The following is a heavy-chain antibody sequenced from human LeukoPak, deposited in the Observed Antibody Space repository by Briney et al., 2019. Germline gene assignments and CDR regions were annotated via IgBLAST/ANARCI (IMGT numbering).Heavy chain of an antibody. CDR3: AKDLDYYDSSGQSGFFDY. Sequence: GRSLRLSCAASGFTFSSYGMHWVRQAPGKGVEWVAVISYDGSNKYYADSVKGRFTISRDNSKNTLYLQMNSLRAEDTAVYYCAKDLDYYDSSGQSGFFDYWGQGTLVTVSS. J-gene: IGHJ4*02. CDR1: GFTFSSYG. D-gene: IGHD3-22*01. V-gene: IGHV3-30*18. CDR2: ISYDGSNK.